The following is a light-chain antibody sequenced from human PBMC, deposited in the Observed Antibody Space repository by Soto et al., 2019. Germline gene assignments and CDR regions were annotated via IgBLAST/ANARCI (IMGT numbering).Light chain of an antibody. CDR2: DAS. Sequence: DIQMTQSPSTLSASVGDRVTITCRASQSISSWLAWYQQKPGKAPKLLIYDASSWDSAVPSRFSGSGSGTEFTLTISSLQPDDFATYYCQQYNSYSGTFGQGTKVEIK. CDR1: QSISSW. V-gene: IGKV1-5*01. J-gene: IGKJ1*01. CDR3: QQYNSYSGT.